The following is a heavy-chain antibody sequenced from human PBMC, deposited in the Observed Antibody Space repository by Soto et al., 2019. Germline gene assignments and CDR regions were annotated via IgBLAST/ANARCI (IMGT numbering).Heavy chain of an antibody. Sequence: PSETLSLTCTVSGGSISSYYWSWIRQPPGKGLEWIGYIYYSGSTNYNPSLKSRVTISVDTSKNQFSLKLSSVTAADTAVYYCARDVGPLGGDSYDSAYNWFDPWGQGTLVTVSS. V-gene: IGHV4-59*01. CDR2: IYYSGST. CDR3: ARDVGPLGGDSYDSAYNWFDP. J-gene: IGHJ5*02. CDR1: GGSISSYY. D-gene: IGHD5-18*01.